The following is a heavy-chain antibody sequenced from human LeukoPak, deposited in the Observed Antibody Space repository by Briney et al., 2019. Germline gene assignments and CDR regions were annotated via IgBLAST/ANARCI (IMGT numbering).Heavy chain of an antibody. CDR3: AKPRGFAELLYDY. D-gene: IGHD3-10*01. CDR2: ISYDGSNK. Sequence: GGSLRLSCAASGFTFSSYGMHWVRQAPGKGLEWVAVISYDGSNKYYADFVKGRFTISRDNSKNTLYLQMSSLRAEDTAVYYCAKPRGFAELLYDYWGQGTLVTVSS. V-gene: IGHV3-30*18. CDR1: GFTFSSYG. J-gene: IGHJ4*02.